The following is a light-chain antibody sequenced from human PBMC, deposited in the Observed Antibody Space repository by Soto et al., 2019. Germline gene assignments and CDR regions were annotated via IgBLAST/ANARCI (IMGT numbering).Light chain of an antibody. V-gene: IGKV3-20*01. Sequence: EIVLTQSPGTLSLSPGERATLSCRASQTVSSSYLAWYQQKPGQAPRLIIYGASSRATGIPDRFSGSGSGTDFTLTISRLEPEDFAVYYCQQYGRSSYTFGQGTKLEIK. CDR1: QTVSSSY. J-gene: IGKJ2*01. CDR2: GAS. CDR3: QQYGRSSYT.